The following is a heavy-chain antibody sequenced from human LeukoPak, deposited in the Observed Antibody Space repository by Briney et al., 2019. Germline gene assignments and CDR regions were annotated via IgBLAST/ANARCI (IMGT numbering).Heavy chain of an antibody. V-gene: IGHV3-23*01. Sequence: GESLRLSCAASGFTFSSYAMSWVRQAPGKGLEWVSAISGSGGSTYYADSVKGRFTISRDNSKNTLYLQMNSLGAEDTAVYYCAKGYSGYEKYNWFDPWGQGTLVTVSS. CDR3: AKGYSGYEKYNWFDP. CDR1: GFTFSSYA. D-gene: IGHD5-12*01. CDR2: ISGSGGST. J-gene: IGHJ5*02.